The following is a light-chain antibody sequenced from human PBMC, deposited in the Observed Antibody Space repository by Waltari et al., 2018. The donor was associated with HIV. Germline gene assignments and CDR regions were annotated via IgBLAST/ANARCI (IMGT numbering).Light chain of an antibody. CDR1: SSDVGRFNL. V-gene: IGLV2-23*01. Sequence: QSALTQPAPVSGSPGQSITISCTGTSSDVGRFNLVFWSQRCPGEAPKLIIYDGGKRPSGVSNRFSDSKSGNTASLTISGLQAEDEADYYCCSYAAGSTYVFGTGTRVTVL. CDR3: CSYAAGSTYV. J-gene: IGLJ1*01. CDR2: DGG.